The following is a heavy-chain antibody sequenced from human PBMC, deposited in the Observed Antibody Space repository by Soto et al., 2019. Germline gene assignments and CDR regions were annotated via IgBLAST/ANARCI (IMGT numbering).Heavy chain of an antibody. D-gene: IGHD6-13*01. J-gene: IGHJ4*02. CDR2: ISGGGGST. CDR3: AKDRRYSSTWKGVDY. CDR1: EFTFSSYA. V-gene: IGHV3-23*01. Sequence: EVQLLASGGGLVQPGGSLRLSCAASEFTFSSYAMSWVRQAPGKGLEWVSGISGGGGSTNYADSVKGRFTISRDNSKNTLYLHMNSLRAEDTAVYYCAKDRRYSSTWKGVDYWGQGTLVTVSS.